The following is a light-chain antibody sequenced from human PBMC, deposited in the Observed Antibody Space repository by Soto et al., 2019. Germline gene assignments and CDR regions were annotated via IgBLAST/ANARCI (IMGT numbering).Light chain of an antibody. CDR1: QSISSW. J-gene: IGKJ1*01. Sequence: GDSVTIPCRASQSISSWLAWYQQKPGKAPKLLIYDASSLESGVPSRFSGSGSGTEFTLTISSLQPDDFATYYCQHFETFGQGTKVDI. CDR3: QHFET. V-gene: IGKV1-5*01. CDR2: DAS.